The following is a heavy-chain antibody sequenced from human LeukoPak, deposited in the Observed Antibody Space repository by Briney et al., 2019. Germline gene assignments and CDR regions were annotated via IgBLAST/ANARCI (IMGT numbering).Heavy chain of an antibody. CDR3: ARDQYSRGWSKRGDYYYYYYMDV. CDR2: IIPIFGTA. V-gene: IGHV1-69*05. D-gene: IGHD6-19*01. CDR1: GGTFSSYA. J-gene: IGHJ6*03. Sequence: ASVKVSCKASGGTFSSYAISWVRQAPGQGLEWMGGIIPIFGTANYAQKFQGRVTITTDESTSTAYMELSSLRSEDTAVYYCARDQYSRGWSKRGDYYYYYYMDVWGKGTTVTVSS.